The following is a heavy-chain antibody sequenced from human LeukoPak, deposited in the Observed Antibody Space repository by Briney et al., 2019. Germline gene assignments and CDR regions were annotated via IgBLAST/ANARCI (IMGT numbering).Heavy chain of an antibody. CDR3: SRIEAPSA. CDR1: GYTFTGYY. J-gene: IGHJ5*02. Sequence: GASVKVSCKASGYTFTGYYMHWVRQAPGQGLEWMGRINPDSGGTNYAQKSQGRVTMTRDTSIGTAYMELSRLRSDDTAVYYCSRIEAPSAWGQGTLVTVSS. CDR2: INPDSGGT. V-gene: IGHV1-2*06.